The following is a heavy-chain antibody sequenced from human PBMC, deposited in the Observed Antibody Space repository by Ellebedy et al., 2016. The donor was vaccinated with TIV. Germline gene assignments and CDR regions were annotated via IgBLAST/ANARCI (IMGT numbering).Heavy chain of an antibody. J-gene: IGHJ3*02. D-gene: IGHD1-20*01. CDR2: ISYDGSNE. Sequence: GGSLRLXXAVSGFTFSSYGMHWVRQAPGKGLEWVASISYDGSNEYSADSVKGRFTISRDNSKNTLFLQMKRLRVEDTAIYYCARGGDNWDPFRRGDVFDTWGQGTMVTVSS. CDR3: ARGGDNWDPFRRGDVFDT. CDR1: GFTFSSYG. V-gene: IGHV3-33*05.